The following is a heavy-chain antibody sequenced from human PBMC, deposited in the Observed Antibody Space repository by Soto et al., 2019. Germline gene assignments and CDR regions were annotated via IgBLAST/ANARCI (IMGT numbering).Heavy chain of an antibody. CDR1: GFTFSSYW. D-gene: IGHD6-13*01. Sequence: EVQLVESGGGLVQPGGSLRLSCVDSGFTFSSYWMSWVRQAPVKGLEWVGNIKQDGSEENYVDSVKGRFTISRDNAKKSISLQMNSLRAEATAVYYCARIAASGRGWDVWGQGTTVVVSS. J-gene: IGHJ6*02. CDR3: ARIAASGRGWDV. CDR2: IKQDGSEE. V-gene: IGHV3-7*01.